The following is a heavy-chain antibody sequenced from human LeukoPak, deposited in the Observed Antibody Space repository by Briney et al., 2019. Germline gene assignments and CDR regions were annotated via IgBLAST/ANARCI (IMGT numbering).Heavy chain of an antibody. J-gene: IGHJ4*02. D-gene: IGHD3-10*01. CDR3: AKAAKFYYGSETYYYFDY. V-gene: IGHV4-61*05. Sequence: TSETLSLTCTVSGGSISSSSYYWGWIRQPPGKGLEWIGYIYHSGTSNYNPSLKSRVTMSVDTSKSQFSLSLSSVTSADTAVYYCAKAAKFYYGSETYYYFDYWGQGILVTVSS. CDR2: IYHSGTS. CDR1: GGSISSSSYY.